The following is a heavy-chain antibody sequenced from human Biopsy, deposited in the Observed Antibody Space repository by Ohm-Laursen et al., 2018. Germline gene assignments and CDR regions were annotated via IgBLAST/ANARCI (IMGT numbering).Heavy chain of an antibody. D-gene: IGHD3-3*01. CDR3: AADADGYYTEFDY. J-gene: IGHJ4*02. CDR1: GGTFSNYA. CDR2: IVPILGHL. Sequence: SVKVSCKASGGTFSNYAISWVRQAPGQELEWVGRIVPILGHLNYAQRFQGRVSITADKSTTYVYMELSRLTSGDTAVYYCAADADGYYTEFDYWGPGTLVTVSS. V-gene: IGHV1-69*04.